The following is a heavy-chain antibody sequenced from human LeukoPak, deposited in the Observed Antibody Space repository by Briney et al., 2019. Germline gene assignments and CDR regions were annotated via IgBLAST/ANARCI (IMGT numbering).Heavy chain of an antibody. J-gene: IGHJ4*02. Sequence: GGSLRLFCAASGFTFSYYYMSWIRQAPGKGLEWVSYISSSSSYTNYADSVKGRFTISRDNAKNSLYLQMNSLRAEDTAVCYCARVSGSSWYAIDYWGQGTLVTVSS. CDR3: ARVSGSSWYAIDY. D-gene: IGHD6-13*01. V-gene: IGHV3-11*06. CDR1: GFTFSYYY. CDR2: ISSSSSYT.